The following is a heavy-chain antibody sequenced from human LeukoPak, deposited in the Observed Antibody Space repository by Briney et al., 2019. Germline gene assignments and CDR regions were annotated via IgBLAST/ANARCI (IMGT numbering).Heavy chain of an antibody. Sequence: SETLSLTCTVSGSSISSYYWSWIRQPPGKGLEWIGYIYYSRSTNYKPSLKSRITISVDTSKNQFSLNLSSVTAADTAVYYCARGYGNFDYWGQGTLVTVSS. J-gene: IGHJ4*02. D-gene: IGHD4-17*01. CDR1: GSSISSYY. V-gene: IGHV4-59*01. CDR3: ARGYGNFDY. CDR2: IYYSRST.